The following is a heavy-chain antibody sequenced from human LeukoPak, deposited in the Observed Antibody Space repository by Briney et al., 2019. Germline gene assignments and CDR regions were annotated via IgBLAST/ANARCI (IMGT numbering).Heavy chain of an antibody. CDR1: GFTFSDYY. Sequence: GGSLRLSCAASGFTFSDYYMSWIRQAPGKGLEWVSYISSSGSTIYYADSVKGRFTISRDNAKNSLYLQMNSLRAEDTAVYYCARDHHFDSYDYVGDWGQGTLVTVSS. V-gene: IGHV3-11*01. CDR2: ISSSGSTI. CDR3: ARDHHFDSYDYVGD. D-gene: IGHD3-16*01. J-gene: IGHJ4*02.